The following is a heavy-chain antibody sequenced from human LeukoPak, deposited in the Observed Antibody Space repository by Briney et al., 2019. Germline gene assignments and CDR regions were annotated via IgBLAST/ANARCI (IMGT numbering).Heavy chain of an antibody. D-gene: IGHD5-12*01. CDR3: ARDRGRIFSGAEFDY. V-gene: IGHV1-69*05. CDR1: GGTFSSYA. J-gene: IGHJ4*02. CDR2: IIPIFGTA. Sequence: SVKVSCKASGGTFSSYAISWVRQAPGQGLEWMGGIIPIFGTANYAQKFQGRVTITTDESTSTAYMELRSLRSDDTAVYYCARDRGRIFSGAEFDYWGQGTLVTVSS.